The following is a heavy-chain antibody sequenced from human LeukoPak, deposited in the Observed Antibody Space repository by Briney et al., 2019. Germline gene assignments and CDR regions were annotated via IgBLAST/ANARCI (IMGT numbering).Heavy chain of an antibody. CDR2: INHSGST. D-gene: IGHD2-21*01. CDR1: GGSFSGYY. CDR3: ATGLWGSRRVRLKTHFDY. Sequence: SETLSLTCAVYGGSFSGYYWSWIRQPPGKGLEWIGEINHSGSTNYNPSLKSRVAISVDTSKNQFSLKLSSVTAADTAVYYCATGLWGSRRVRLKTHFDYWGQGTLVTVSS. J-gene: IGHJ4*02. V-gene: IGHV4-34*01.